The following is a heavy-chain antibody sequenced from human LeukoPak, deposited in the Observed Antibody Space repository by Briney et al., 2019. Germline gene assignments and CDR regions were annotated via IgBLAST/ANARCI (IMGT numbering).Heavy chain of an antibody. Sequence: GPSLRLSCAASGFTFSSYAMSWVRQAPRKGLEWASAISGSGGSTYYADSVKGRFTISRDNSKNTLYLQMNSLRAEDTAVYYCAKDGPQVSAMDVWGQGTTVTVSS. V-gene: IGHV3-23*01. D-gene: IGHD3-16*02. CDR3: AKDGPQVSAMDV. CDR2: ISGSGGST. CDR1: GFTFSSYA. J-gene: IGHJ6*02.